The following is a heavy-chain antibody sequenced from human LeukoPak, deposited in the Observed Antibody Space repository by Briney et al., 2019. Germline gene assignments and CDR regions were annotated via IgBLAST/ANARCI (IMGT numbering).Heavy chain of an antibody. CDR1: GGSISSYY. J-gene: IGHJ2*01. D-gene: IGHD2-2*03. V-gene: IGHV4-59*01. CDR3: ARGGYCSSTSCPSPLYWYFDL. CDR2: IYYSGST. Sequence: PSETLSLTCTVSGGSISSYYWSWIRQPPGKGLEWIGYIYYSGSTNYNPSLKSRVTISVDTSKNQFSLKLSSVTAADTAVYYCARGGYCSSTSCPSPLYWYFDLWGRGTLVTVSS.